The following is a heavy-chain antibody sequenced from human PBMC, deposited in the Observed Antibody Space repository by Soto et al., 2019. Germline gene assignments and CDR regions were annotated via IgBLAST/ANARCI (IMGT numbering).Heavy chain of an antibody. Sequence: GASVKVSCKASEYTFTSYAMHWVRQAPGQRLEWMGWINAGNGNTKYSQKFQGRVTITRDTSASTAYMELSSLRSEDTAVYYCARDLTNHDLLTGADYWGQGTLVTVSS. V-gene: IGHV1-3*01. CDR1: EYTFTSYA. CDR2: INAGNGNT. CDR3: ARDLTNHDLLTGADY. D-gene: IGHD3-9*01. J-gene: IGHJ4*02.